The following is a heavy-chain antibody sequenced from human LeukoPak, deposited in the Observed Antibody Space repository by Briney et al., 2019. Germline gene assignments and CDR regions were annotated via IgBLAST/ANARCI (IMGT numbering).Heavy chain of an antibody. J-gene: IGHJ4*02. V-gene: IGHV3-74*01. CDR1: GFTFSAFW. CDR2: INSDGSGT. CDR3: ARGRVFDTSGYSVDY. Sequence: GGSLRLSCAASGFTFSAFWMHWVRQAPGKGLVWVSHINSDGSGTRYADSVKGRFTISRDNARNTLYQQMNSLRAEDTAVYYCARGRVFDTSGYSVDYWGQGTLVTVSS. D-gene: IGHD3-22*01.